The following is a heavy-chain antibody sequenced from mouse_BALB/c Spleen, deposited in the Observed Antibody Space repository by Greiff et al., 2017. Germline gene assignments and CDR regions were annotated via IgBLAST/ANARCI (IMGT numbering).Heavy chain of an antibody. CDR1: GFTFSSYG. D-gene: IGHD2-1*01. V-gene: IGHV5-6-3*01. CDR3: AREGGNYDWYFDV. J-gene: IGHJ1*01. CDR2: INSNGGST. Sequence: EVQVVESGGGLVQPGGSLKLSCAASGFTFSSYGMSWVRQTPDKRLELVATINSNGGSTYYPDSVKGRFTISRDNAKNTLYLQMSSLKSEDTAMYYCAREGGNYDWYFDVWGAGTTVTVSS.